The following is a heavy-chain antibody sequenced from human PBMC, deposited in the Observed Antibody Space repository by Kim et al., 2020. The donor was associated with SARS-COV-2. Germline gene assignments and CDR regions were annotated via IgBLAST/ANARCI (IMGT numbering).Heavy chain of an antibody. CDR1: GFIFTNYA. CDR3: ATMVRGVNGYFDN. J-gene: IGHJ4*02. D-gene: IGHD3-10*01. Sequence: GESLKISCAASGFIFTNYAMSWVRQAPGKGLEWVSSITGTDGGTYYADSVKGRFTISRDNSKNTLYLQMNSLSAEDTAVYYCATMVRGVNGYFDNWGPGTLVSVSS. V-gene: IGHV3-23*01. CDR2: ITGTDGGT.